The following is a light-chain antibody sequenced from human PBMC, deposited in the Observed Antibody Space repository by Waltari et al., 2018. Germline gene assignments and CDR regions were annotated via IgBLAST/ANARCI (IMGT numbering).Light chain of an antibody. CDR1: GSDLVDYNY. Sequence: QSALTQPPSASGSPGQSVTISCPETGSDLVDYNYVSWYQQHPDKAPKLLIYEVNKRPSGVPDRFSGSKSGNTASLTVSGLQTEDEADYYCSSYAGTNSLHVIFGGGTKLTVL. V-gene: IGLV2-8*01. CDR2: EVN. J-gene: IGLJ2*01. CDR3: SSYAGTNSLHVI.